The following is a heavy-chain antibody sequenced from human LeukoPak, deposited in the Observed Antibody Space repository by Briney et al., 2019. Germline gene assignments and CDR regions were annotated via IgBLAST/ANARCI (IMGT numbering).Heavy chain of an antibody. V-gene: IGHV3-48*03. CDR3: ARRAGGYSHPYDY. CDR1: GFTFSSYE. CDR2: ISSSGSTI. D-gene: IGHD4-23*01. Sequence: GGSLRLSCAASGFTFSSYEMNWVRQAPGKGLEWVSYISSSGSTIYYADSVKGRFTISRDNAKNSLYLQMNSLRAEDTAVYYCARRAGGYSHPYDYWGQGTLVTVSS. J-gene: IGHJ4*02.